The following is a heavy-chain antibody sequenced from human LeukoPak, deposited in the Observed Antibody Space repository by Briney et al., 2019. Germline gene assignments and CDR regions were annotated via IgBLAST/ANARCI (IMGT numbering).Heavy chain of an antibody. CDR2: ISYDGSNK. Sequence: GGSLRLSCAASGFTFSSYGMHWVRQAPGKGLEWVAVISYDGSNKYYADSVKGRFTISRDNSKNTLYLQMNSLRAEDTAVYYCAKDYNTIFGVPDYWGQGTLVTVSS. CDR1: GFTFSSYG. CDR3: AKDYNTIFGVPDY. J-gene: IGHJ4*02. D-gene: IGHD3-3*01. V-gene: IGHV3-30*18.